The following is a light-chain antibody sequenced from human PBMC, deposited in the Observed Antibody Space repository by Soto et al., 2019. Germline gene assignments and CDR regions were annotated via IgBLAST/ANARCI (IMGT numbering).Light chain of an antibody. J-gene: IGKJ2*01. CDR2: TAS. V-gene: IGKV1-39*01. CDR3: QRSWT. Sequence: DIQMTQSPSSLSASVGDRVTITCRASPDISDSLNWYQQKPGKAPKLLIYTASNLQSGVPSRFSGSGSGTDFTRTISSLQPEDFASYYCQRSWTFGQGTKLE. CDR1: PDISDS.